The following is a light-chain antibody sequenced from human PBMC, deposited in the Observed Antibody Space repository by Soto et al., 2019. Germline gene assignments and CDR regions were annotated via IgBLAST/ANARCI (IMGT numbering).Light chain of an antibody. CDR2: KAS. J-gene: IGKJ1*01. Sequence: DIQMTQSPSTLSGSVGDRVTITCRASQTISSWLAWYQQKPGKAPKLLIYKASTLKSGGPSRFSCSGSGTDFSLTISYLQPDDFAADDCQHYNSYSEAFCQGSKVELK. CDR3: QHYNSYSEA. V-gene: IGKV1-5*03. CDR1: QTISSW.